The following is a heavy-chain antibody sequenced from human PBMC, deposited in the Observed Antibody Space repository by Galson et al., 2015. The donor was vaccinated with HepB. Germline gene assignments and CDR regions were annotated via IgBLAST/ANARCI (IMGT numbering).Heavy chain of an antibody. CDR3: ASSSDPTRNWHFDL. D-gene: IGHD6-19*01. Sequence: SLRLSCAASGLIVSNNYMTWVRQAPGKGLEWVSLIDGGGDTTYADSGRGRFTISRDISKSTLYVQMTSLTTEDTAVYYCASSSDPTRNWHFDLWGRGTLVIVSS. CDR2: IDGGGDT. V-gene: IGHV3-66*02. J-gene: IGHJ2*01. CDR1: GLIVSNNY.